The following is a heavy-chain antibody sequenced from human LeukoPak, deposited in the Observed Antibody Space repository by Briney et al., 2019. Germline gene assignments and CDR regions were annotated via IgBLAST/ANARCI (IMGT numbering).Heavy chain of an antibody. CDR2: SNAGDGRT. Sequence: ASVKVSCKASGFTLTSYGIHWVRLAPGKSLEWMGWSNAGDGRTDFSADFQDRVTITRDKSANTAYMNLSSLRFEDMAVYYCARGLSGSYSGGMDVWGQGTTVTVSS. V-gene: IGHV1-3*02. CDR1: GFTLTSYG. CDR3: ARGLSGSYSGGMDV. D-gene: IGHD1-26*01. J-gene: IGHJ6*02.